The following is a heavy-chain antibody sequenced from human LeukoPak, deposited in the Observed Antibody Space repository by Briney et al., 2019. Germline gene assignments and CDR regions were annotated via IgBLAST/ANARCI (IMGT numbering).Heavy chain of an antibody. V-gene: IGHV1-2*02. Sequence: ASVKVSCKASGYTFTGYYMHWVRQAPGQGLEWMGWINPNSGGTNYAQKFQGRVTMTRDTSISTAYMELSRLRSDDTAVYYCARVVRDNSGFDPNFDYWGQGTLVTVSS. D-gene: IGHD5-12*01. CDR3: ARVVRDNSGFDPNFDY. J-gene: IGHJ4*02. CDR1: GYTFTGYY. CDR2: INPNSGGT.